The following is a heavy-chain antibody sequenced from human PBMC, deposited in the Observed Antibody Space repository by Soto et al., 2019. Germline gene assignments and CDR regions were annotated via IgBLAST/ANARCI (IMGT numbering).Heavy chain of an antibody. V-gene: IGHV3-23*01. CDR3: ANAPRPSLTFCDYMDV. J-gene: IGHJ6*03. D-gene: IGHD2-2*01. CDR1: GFTFGSYA. Sequence: EVQLLESGGGLVQPGGSLRLSCVVSGFTFGSYAMSWVRQAPEKGLGWVAILGGNGFTTYYADSVKGRFTICGGKTKNTLFQQMNSRRADDTGVYYCANAPRPSLTFCDYMDVWGRGTSVTVSS. CDR2: LGGNGFTT.